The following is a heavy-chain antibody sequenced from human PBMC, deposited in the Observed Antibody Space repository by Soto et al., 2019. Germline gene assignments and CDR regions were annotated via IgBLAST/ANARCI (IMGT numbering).Heavy chain of an antibody. D-gene: IGHD2-15*01. CDR2: MNPNSGNT. Sequence: QVQLVQSGAEVKKPGASVKVSCKASGYTFTSYDINWVRQATGQGLEWMGWMNPNSGNTGYAQKIQGRVTMTRNTSISTAYMELSSLRCEDTAVYYCARGGILVVAATSSVFDYWGQGTLVTV. CDR3: ARGGILVVAATSSVFDY. J-gene: IGHJ4*02. V-gene: IGHV1-8*01. CDR1: GYTFTSYD.